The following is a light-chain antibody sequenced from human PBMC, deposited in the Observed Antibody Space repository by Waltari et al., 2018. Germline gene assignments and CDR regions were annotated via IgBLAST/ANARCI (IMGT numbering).Light chain of an antibody. Sequence: EVVVTQSPLSLPDTPGPPASMSCRSSQSLLYRDGYTYLNWFHQRPGQSPRRLLYRVSSRDSGVPDRFSGSGSGADVTLNIMRVEAEVVGVYYCMQGANWRRTFGQGTNLDIK. V-gene: IGKV2-30*01. CDR1: QSLLYRDGYTY. J-gene: IGKJ1*01. CDR3: MQGANWRRT. CDR2: RVS.